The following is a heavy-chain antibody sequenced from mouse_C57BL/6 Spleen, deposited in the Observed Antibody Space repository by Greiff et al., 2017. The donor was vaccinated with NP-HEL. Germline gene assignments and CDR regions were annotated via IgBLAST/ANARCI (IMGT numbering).Heavy chain of an antibody. D-gene: IGHD1-1*01. CDR2: ISYDGSN. J-gene: IGHJ3*01. CDR1: GYSITSGYY. CDR3: ASIPHYYGSSYPFAY. V-gene: IGHV3-6*01. Sequence: ESGPGLVKPSQSLSLTCSVTGYSITSGYYWNWIRQFPGNKLEWMGYISYDGSNNYNPSLKNRISITRDTSKNQFFLKLNSVTTEDTATYYCASIPHYYGSSYPFAYWGQGTLVTVSA.